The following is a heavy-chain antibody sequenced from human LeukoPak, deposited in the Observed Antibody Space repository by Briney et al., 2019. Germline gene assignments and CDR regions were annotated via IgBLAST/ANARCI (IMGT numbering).Heavy chain of an antibody. D-gene: IGHD3-22*01. CDR2: TYYSGST. CDR1: GGSISSYY. V-gene: IGHV4-59*08. J-gene: IGHJ4*02. CDR3: ARHSDYYDSSGYSGFDY. Sequence: SETLSLTCTVSGGSISSYYWSWIRQRPGKGLEWIGFTYYSGSTNYHPSLKSRVTISVDTSKNQFSLKLNSVTAADTAVYYCARHSDYYDSSGYSGFDYWGQGTLVTVSS.